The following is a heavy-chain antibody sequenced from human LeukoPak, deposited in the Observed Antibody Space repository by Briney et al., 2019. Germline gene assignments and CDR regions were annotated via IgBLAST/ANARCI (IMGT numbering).Heavy chain of an antibody. Sequence: PGGSLRLSCAASGFKFSDHYIDWVRQAPGKGLEWVSSISSSSSYIYYADSVKGRFTISRDNAKNSLYLQMNSLRAEDTAVYYCARRPYGLDYWGQGTLVTVSS. J-gene: IGHJ4*02. V-gene: IGHV3-21*01. D-gene: IGHD3-10*01. CDR2: ISSSSSYI. CDR3: ARRPYGLDY. CDR1: GFKFSDHY.